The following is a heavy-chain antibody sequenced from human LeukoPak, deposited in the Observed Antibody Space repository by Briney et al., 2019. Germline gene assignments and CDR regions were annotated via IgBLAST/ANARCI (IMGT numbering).Heavy chain of an antibody. D-gene: IGHD6-19*01. CDR1: GFTFSSYG. Sequence: GRSLRLSCAASGFTFSSYGMHWVRQAQGKGLEWGAVITYDGSNKYYADSVKGRFTISRDNSKNTLYLQMNSLRAEDTAVYYCAKDHSSGWFNFDYWGQGTLVTVSS. CDR2: ITYDGSNK. V-gene: IGHV3-30*18. J-gene: IGHJ4*02. CDR3: AKDHSSGWFNFDY.